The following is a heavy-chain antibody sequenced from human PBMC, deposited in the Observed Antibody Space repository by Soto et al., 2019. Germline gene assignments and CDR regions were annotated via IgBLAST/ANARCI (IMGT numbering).Heavy chain of an antibody. J-gene: IGHJ4*02. CDR3: AEGQRPVVVAAPSDY. Sequence: QVQLVESGGGVVQPGRSLRLSCAASGFTFSSYGMHWVRQAPGKGLEWVAVISYDGSNKYYADSVKGRFTISRDNTKNTLYLQMNSLRAEDTAVYYCAEGQRPVVVAAPSDYWGQGTLVTVSS. CDR2: ISYDGSNK. V-gene: IGHV3-30*18. CDR1: GFTFSSYG. D-gene: IGHD2-15*01.